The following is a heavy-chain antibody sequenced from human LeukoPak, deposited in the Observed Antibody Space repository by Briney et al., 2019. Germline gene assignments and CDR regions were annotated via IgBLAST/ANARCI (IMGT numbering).Heavy chain of an antibody. V-gene: IGHV4-39*07. CDR1: GGSISSSSYY. CDR2: IYHSGST. Sequence: PSETLSLTCTVSGGSISSSSYYWGWIRQPPGKGLEWIGSIYHSGSTYYNPSLKSRVTISVDTSKNQFSLKLSSVTAADTAVYYCASRIAAAGKGYYFDYWGQGTLVTVSS. CDR3: ASRIAAAGKGYYFDY. D-gene: IGHD6-13*01. J-gene: IGHJ4*02.